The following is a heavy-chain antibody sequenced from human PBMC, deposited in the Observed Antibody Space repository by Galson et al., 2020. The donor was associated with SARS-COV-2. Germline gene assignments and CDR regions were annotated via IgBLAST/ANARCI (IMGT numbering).Heavy chain of an antibody. CDR3: ARVREHPTGIGY. Sequence: SETLSLTCAVYGGSFSGYYWSWIRQPPGKGLEWIGEINLSGSTNYNPSLKSRVTISVDTSKNQFSLKLSSVTAADTAVYYCARVREHPTGIGYWGQGTLVTVSS. D-gene: IGHD1-26*01. V-gene: IGHV4-34*01. J-gene: IGHJ4*02. CDR1: GGSFSGYY. CDR2: INLSGST.